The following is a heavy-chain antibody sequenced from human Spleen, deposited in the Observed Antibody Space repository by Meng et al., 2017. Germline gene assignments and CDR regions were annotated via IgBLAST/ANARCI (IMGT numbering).Heavy chain of an antibody. J-gene: IGHJ1*01. Sequence: QITLKESGPTLVKPTQTLTLTCTFSGFSLTTSGVGVGWIRQPPGKALEWPALIYWDDDKRYSPSLKSRLTITKDTSKNQVVLTMANMDPVDTATYYCVHSSDNDGAEYFQHWGQGTLVTVSS. CDR2: IYWDDDK. V-gene: IGHV2-5*02. D-gene: IGHD1-1*01. CDR1: GFSLTTSGVG. CDR3: VHSSDNDGAEYFQH.